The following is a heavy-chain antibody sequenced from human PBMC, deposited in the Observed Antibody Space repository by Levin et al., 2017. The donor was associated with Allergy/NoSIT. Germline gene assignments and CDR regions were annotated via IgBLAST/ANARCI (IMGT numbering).Heavy chain of an antibody. D-gene: IGHD1-26*01. J-gene: IGHJ5*02. CDR2: ISGSGGST. CDR1: GFTFSSYA. Sequence: SGGSLRLSCAASGFTFSSYAMSWVRQAPGKGLEWVSVISGSGGSTYYADSVKGRFTISRDNSKNTLYLQMNSLRAEDTAVYYCAKDSRSTATYNWFDPWGQGTLVTVSS. V-gene: IGHV3-23*01. CDR3: AKDSRSTATYNWFDP.